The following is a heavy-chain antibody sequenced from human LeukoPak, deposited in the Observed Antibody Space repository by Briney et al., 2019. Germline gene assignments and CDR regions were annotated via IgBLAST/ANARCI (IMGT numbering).Heavy chain of an antibody. CDR2: ISASGGST. D-gene: IGHD2-2*01. J-gene: IGHJ6*03. V-gene: IGHV3-23*01. CDR3: AKGEVYCSSSSCYGYYYYYMDV. Sequence: GGSLRLSCAASGFTFSSYAMSWVRQAPGKGLEWVSAISASGGSTYHADSVKGRFTISRDNSKNTLYLKINSLRAEDTAVYYCAKGEVYCSSSSCYGYYYYYMDVWGKGTTVTVS. CDR1: GFTFSSYA.